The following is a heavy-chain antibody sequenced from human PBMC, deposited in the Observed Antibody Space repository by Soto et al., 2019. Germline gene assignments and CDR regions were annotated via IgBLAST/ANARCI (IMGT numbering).Heavy chain of an antibody. Sequence: GGSLRLSCAASGFTFTRYSMNWVRQAPGKGLEWVSSISGTTNYIYYVDSMKGRFTISRDNAKNSLYLEMNSLRAEDTAVYYCARESEDLTSNFDYWGQGTLVTVSS. CDR3: ARESEDLTSNFDY. J-gene: IGHJ4*02. V-gene: IGHV3-21*06. CDR1: GFTFTRYS. CDR2: ISGTTNYI.